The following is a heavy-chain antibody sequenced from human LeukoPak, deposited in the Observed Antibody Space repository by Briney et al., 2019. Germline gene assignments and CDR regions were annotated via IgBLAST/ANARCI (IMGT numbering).Heavy chain of an antibody. CDR3: ARGRRAARQPDAFDI. CDR1: SGSISSSSYY. D-gene: IGHD6-6*01. J-gene: IGHJ3*02. V-gene: IGHV4-39*01. CDR2: IYYSGST. Sequence: SETLSLTCTVSSGSISSSSYYWGWIRQPPGKGLEWIGSIYYSGSTYYNPSLKSRVTISVDTSENQFSLKLSSVTAADTAVYYCARGRRAARQPDAFDIWGQGTMVTVSS.